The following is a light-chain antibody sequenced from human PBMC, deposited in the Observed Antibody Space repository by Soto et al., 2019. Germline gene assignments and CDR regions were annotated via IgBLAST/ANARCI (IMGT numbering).Light chain of an antibody. CDR2: AAS. V-gene: IGKV1-9*01. Sequence: IRMTQSPSSLSASTGDRVTITCRASQAISTYLAWYQQASGKAPKLLISAASTLQRGVPSRFSGSGSGTQFTLTISSLQPEDFATYYCQQLNAYPLTFGGGTKVDIK. CDR3: QQLNAYPLT. CDR1: QAISTY. J-gene: IGKJ4*01.